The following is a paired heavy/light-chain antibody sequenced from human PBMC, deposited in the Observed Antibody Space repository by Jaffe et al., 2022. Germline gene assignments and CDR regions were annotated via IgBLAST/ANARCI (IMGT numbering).Light chain of an antibody. CDR1: QSVSNY. CDR3: QQRSSWPKIT. CDR2: DTS. V-gene: IGKV3-11*01. J-gene: IGKJ5*01. Sequence: EIVLTQSPATLSLSPGERATLSCRASQSVSNYLAWYQQKPGQAPRLLIYDTSNRATGIPARFSGSGSGTDFTLTISSLEPDDLAVYYCQQRSSWPKITFGQGTRLEIK.
Heavy chain of an antibody. CDR2: ISSSGSII. J-gene: IGHJ4*02. V-gene: IGHV3-48*03. CDR1: GFTFSSYE. D-gene: IGHD6-13*01. Sequence: EVQLVESGGGLVQPGGSLRLSCAVSGFTFSSYEMNWVRQAPGKGLEWVSYISSSGSIIYYADSVKGRFTIARDNAKNSLYLQMNSLRAEDTAVYFCAGPVAYSSSPRQDYWGQGTLVTVSS. CDR3: AGPVAYSSSPRQDY.